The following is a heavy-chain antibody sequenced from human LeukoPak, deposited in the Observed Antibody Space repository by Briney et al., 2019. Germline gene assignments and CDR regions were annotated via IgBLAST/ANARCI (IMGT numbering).Heavy chain of an antibody. Sequence: GGSLRLSCAASGFTFSNAWMSWVRQAPGKGLEWVGRIKSKTDGGTTDYAAPVKGRFAISRDDSKNTLYLQMNSLKTEDTAVYYCTTGEYYGSSGYYYPDAFDIWGQGTMVTVSS. CDR2: IKSKTDGGTT. CDR1: GFTFSNAW. CDR3: TTGEYYGSSGYYYPDAFDI. V-gene: IGHV3-15*01. D-gene: IGHD3-22*01. J-gene: IGHJ3*02.